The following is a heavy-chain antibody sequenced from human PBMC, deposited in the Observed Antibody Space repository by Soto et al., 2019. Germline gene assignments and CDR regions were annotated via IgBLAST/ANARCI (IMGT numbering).Heavy chain of an antibody. D-gene: IGHD6-19*01. V-gene: IGHV4-30-4*01. CDR3: ARGPTSYPVDYYYGMDV. CDR1: RGSISSGDYY. J-gene: IGHJ6*02. CDR2: IYYSGST. Sequence: KPSETLSLTCTVSRGSISSGDYYWSWIRQPPGKGLEWIGYIYYSGSTYYSPSLKSRVTISIDMSKNQFSLKLSSVTAADTAVYFCARGPTSYPVDYYYGMDVWGQGTTVTVSS.